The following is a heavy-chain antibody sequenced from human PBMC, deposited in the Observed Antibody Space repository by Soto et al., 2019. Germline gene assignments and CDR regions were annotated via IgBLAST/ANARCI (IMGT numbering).Heavy chain of an antibody. Sequence: GGSLRLSCATSGFTFSDHAMHWVRQAPGEGLEWVSGVRGDFVTTPYPDSVKGRFTISRDNSKNTLYLQMNSLRPEDTAIYYCVKEGKMGVEGFDFWGQGTLVTVSS. J-gene: IGHJ4*02. V-gene: IGHV3-23*01. CDR2: VRGDFVTT. D-gene: IGHD1-26*01. CDR3: VKEGKMGVEGFDF. CDR1: GFTFSDHA.